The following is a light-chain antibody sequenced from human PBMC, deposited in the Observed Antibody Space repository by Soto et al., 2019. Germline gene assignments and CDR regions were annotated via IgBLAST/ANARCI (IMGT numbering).Light chain of an antibody. Sequence: QTVVTQEPSLTVSTGGTVTLTCASSTGAVTTGNYASWFQQKPGQAPRTLIYTTDNRHSWTPARFSGSLLGCKAALTLSSVQPAAEADYYCLLYFGVAQLVFGGGTKVTVL. V-gene: IGLV7-43*01. CDR1: TGAVTTGNY. CDR2: TTD. CDR3: LLYFGVAQLV. J-gene: IGLJ3*02.